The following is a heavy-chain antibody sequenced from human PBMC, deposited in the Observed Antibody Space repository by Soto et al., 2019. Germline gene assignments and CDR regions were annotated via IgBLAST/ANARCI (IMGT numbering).Heavy chain of an antibody. D-gene: IGHD6-19*01. CDR3: AKAQWLLGGDYFVS. V-gene: IGHV3-23*01. CDR1: GFFFSAYA. CDR2: ISDTIGAT. Sequence: EVKLLESGGGLVQPGGSLKLSCAAFGFFFSAYAMSWVRQAPGKGLEWVSTISDTIGATDYADSVKGRFTISRDISRNTLYLEMNNLRAEDTAMYYCAKAQWLLGGDYFVSWGQGALVTVSS. J-gene: IGHJ4*02.